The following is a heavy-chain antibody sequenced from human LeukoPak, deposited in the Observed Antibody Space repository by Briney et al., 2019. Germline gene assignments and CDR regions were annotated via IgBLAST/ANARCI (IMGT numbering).Heavy chain of an antibody. Sequence: PSETLSLTCTVSGASMTVYYWSWIRQPPGKGLEWIGYIYYSGTTNYNPSLKSRVTISVDTSKNQFSLKLSSVTAADTAVYYCARGVYIAAAQYGYWGQGTLVTVSS. CDR2: IYYSGTT. CDR1: GASMTVYY. CDR3: ARGVYIAAAQYGY. J-gene: IGHJ4*02. D-gene: IGHD6-13*01. V-gene: IGHV4-59*01.